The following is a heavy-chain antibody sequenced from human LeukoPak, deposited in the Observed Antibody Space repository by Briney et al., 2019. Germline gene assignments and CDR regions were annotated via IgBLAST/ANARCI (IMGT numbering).Heavy chain of an antibody. D-gene: IGHD6-13*01. CDR1: EFSASNYW. J-gene: IGHJ4*02. CDR2: IKQEGSQE. CDR3: VREWAGGLAAAGTRIEGSY. V-gene: IGHV3-7*01. Sequence: PGGSLRLSCVVSEFSASNYWVSWVRQAPGKGLEWGANIKQEGSQENYVDSVKGRFTSSRDNAKNSVYLQMNGLLVEDTAVYYCVREWAGGLAAAGTRIEGSYWGQGTQVIVSS.